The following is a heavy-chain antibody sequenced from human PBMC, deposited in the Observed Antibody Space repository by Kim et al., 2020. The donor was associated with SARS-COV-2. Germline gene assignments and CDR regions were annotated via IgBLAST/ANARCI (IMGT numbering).Heavy chain of an antibody. Sequence: ASVKVSCKASGYTFTSYAMHWVRQAPGQRLEWMGWINAGNGNTKYSQKFQGRVTITRDTSASTVYMELSSLRSEDTAVYYCARDFSAVAGLAEYFQHWGQGTLVTVSS. CDR3: ARDFSAVAGLAEYFQH. J-gene: IGHJ1*01. CDR1: GYTFTSYA. V-gene: IGHV1-3*01. D-gene: IGHD6-19*01. CDR2: INAGNGNT.